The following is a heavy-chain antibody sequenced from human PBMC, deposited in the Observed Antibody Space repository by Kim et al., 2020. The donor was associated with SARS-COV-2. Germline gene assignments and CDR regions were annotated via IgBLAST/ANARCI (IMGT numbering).Heavy chain of an antibody. D-gene: IGHD3-9*01. Sequence: GESLRLSCAASGFTFSSYSMNWVRQAPGKGLEWVSSISSSSSYIYYADSVKGRFTISRDNAKNSLYLQMNSLRAEDTAVYYCARVLTARYFDWLSPDYWGQGTLVTVSS. CDR2: ISSSSSYI. CDR1: GFTFSSYS. CDR3: ARVLTARYFDWLSPDY. V-gene: IGHV3-21*01. J-gene: IGHJ4*02.